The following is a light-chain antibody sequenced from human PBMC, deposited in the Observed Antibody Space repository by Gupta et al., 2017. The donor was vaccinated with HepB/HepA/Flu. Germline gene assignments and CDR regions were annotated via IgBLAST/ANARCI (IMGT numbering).Light chain of an antibody. J-gene: IGLJ2*01. CDR3: ADWDDSINAVV. V-gene: IGLV1-44*01. Sequence: QSVLTQPPSASGTPGQTVTISCSGSSSNIGSNTVNWYQQFPGTAPKLLIYGDHQRPSGGPDRFSCSKSGTSASLAISGLQSEDEADFYCADWDDSINAVVFGGGTKLTVL. CDR2: GDH. CDR1: SSNIGSNT.